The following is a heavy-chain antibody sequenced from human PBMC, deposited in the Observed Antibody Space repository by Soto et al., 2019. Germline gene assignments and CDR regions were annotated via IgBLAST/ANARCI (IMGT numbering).Heavy chain of an antibody. J-gene: IGHJ6*02. CDR3: AKDLHWFAMDV. CDR2: ISGSEDNI. Sequence: ETLSLTCTVSGDSISRGAYYWTWIRQAPGKGLEWVAVISGSEDNIHYADSVKGRFTISRDNSMNTLYLQMNSLRADDTAIYYCAKDLHWFAMDVWGQGTTVTVSS. D-gene: IGHD3-10*01. CDR1: GDSISRGAYY. V-gene: IGHV3-23*01.